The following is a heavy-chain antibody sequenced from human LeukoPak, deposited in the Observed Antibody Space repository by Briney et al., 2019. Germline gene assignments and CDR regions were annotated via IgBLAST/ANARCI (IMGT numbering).Heavy chain of an antibody. CDR3: ARESSSWYYYYGMDV. CDR2: IYSGGST. Sequence: GGSLRLSCAASGFTFSSYAMSWVRQAPGKGLEWVSVIYSGGSTYYADSVKGRFTISRDNSKNTLYLQMNSLRAEDTAVYYCARESSSWYYYYGMDVWGQGTTVSVSS. J-gene: IGHJ6*02. CDR1: GFTFSSYA. D-gene: IGHD6-13*01. V-gene: IGHV3-66*01.